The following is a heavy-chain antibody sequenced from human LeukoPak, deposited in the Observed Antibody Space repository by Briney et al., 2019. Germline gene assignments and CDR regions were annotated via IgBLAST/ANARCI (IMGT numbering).Heavy chain of an antibody. V-gene: IGHV1-69*01. J-gene: IGHJ3*02. Sequence: SSVKDSCKASGGTFTSYAISWVRQAPGQGLEWMGGINPIFGTANYAQKFQSRVTITADEYTSTDYVEQSSVRSEDTAVYYCVSLGSRYSHGAFDIWGQGTMVTVSS. CDR1: GGTFTSYA. D-gene: IGHD2-15*01. CDR2: INPIFGTA. CDR3: VSLGSRYSHGAFDI.